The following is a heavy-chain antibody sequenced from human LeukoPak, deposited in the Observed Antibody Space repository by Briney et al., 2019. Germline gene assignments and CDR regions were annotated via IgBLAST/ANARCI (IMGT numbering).Heavy chain of an antibody. CDR1: GGSFSGYY. V-gene: IGHV4-34*01. Sequence: SETLSLTCAVYGGSFSGYYWSWIRQPPGKGLEWIGEINHSGSTNYNPSLKSRVTISVDTSKNQFSLKLSSVTAADTAVYYWARGASYLDFVFTMRAPRDAFDIWGQGTMVTVSS. D-gene: IGHD3-22*01. CDR2: INHSGST. CDR3: ARGASYLDFVFTMRAPRDAFDI. J-gene: IGHJ3*02.